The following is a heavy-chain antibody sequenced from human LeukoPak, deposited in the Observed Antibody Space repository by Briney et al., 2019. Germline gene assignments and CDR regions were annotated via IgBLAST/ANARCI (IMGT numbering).Heavy chain of an antibody. J-gene: IGHJ4*02. Sequence: GGSLRLSCADSGFTFSNYEMVWVRQAPGKGLEWVSYISSTGRNMYYADSVKGRFTISRDNAKKSLYLQMNSLRAEDTAVYYCARLSRASPDYWGQGTLVTVSS. V-gene: IGHV3-48*03. CDR3: ARLSRASPDY. CDR2: ISSTGRNM. CDR1: GFTFSNYE.